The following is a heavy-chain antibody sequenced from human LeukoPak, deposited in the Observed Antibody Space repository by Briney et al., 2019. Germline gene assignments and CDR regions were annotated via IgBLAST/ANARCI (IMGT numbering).Heavy chain of an antibody. CDR1: Y. CDR3: ARPYYYDSRIDP. Sequence: YWIGWVRQMPGKGLEWIGYTYYSGSTYYNPSLKNRVSISVDTSKNQFSLNLSSVTAADTAVYYCARPYYYDSRIDPWGQGTLVTVSS. CDR2: TYYSGST. J-gene: IGHJ5*02. V-gene: IGHV4-30-4*08. D-gene: IGHD3-22*01.